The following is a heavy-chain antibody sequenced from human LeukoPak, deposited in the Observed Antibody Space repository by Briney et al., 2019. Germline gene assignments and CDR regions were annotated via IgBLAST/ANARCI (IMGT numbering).Heavy chain of an antibody. CDR3: ARDIPYSSSWYGNDAFDI. V-gene: IGHV3-30-3*01. J-gene: IGHJ3*02. D-gene: IGHD6-13*01. CDR2: MSYDGNNI. CDR1: GFTFITFN. Sequence: GGSLRLSCAASGFTFITFNIHWVRQAPGKGLEWVAVMSYDGNNIYYADSVKGRFTISRDNSKSTLYLQMNSLRTEDTAVYYCARDIPYSSSWYGNDAFDIWGQGTMVTVSS.